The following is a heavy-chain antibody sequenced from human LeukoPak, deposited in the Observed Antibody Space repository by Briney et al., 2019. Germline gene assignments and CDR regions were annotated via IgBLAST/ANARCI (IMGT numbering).Heavy chain of an antibody. CDR3: ARGRDLSTVVPYYFDY. CDR2: ISGSGGST. V-gene: IGHV3-23*01. CDR1: GFTFSSYA. Sequence: SGGSLRLSCAASGFTFSSYAMSWVRQAPGKGLEWVSAISGSGGSTYYADSVKGRFTISRDNSKNTLYLQMNSLRAEDTALYYCARGRDLSTVVPYYFDYWGQGTLVTVSS. D-gene: IGHD4-23*01. J-gene: IGHJ4*02.